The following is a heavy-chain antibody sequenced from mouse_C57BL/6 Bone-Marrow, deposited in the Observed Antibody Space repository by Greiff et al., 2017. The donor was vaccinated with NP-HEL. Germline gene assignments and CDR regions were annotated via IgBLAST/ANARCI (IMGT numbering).Heavy chain of an antibody. CDR3: SIYYDYGGYLDY. CDR2: ITPSNGGT. CDR1: GYTFPSYW. V-gene: IGHV1-53*01. J-gene: IGHJ2*01. Sequence: QVQLQQPGTELVKPGASVKLSCKASGYTFPSYWMHWVKQRPGQGLEWIGNITPSNGGTNYNETFKSKATLTVDKSSSTAYMQLSSLTSEDSAVYSCSIYYDYGGYLDYWGKGTTLTVSS. D-gene: IGHD2-4*01.